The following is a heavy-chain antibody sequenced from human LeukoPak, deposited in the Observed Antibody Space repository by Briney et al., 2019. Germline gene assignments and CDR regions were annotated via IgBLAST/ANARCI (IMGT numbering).Heavy chain of an antibody. CDR1: GFTFDDYA. CDR3: ARSGSGSYYNRYFDY. J-gene: IGHJ4*02. V-gene: IGHV3-9*01. D-gene: IGHD3-10*01. CDR2: ISWNSGSI. Sequence: PGGSLRLSCAASGFTFDDYAMHWVRQAPGKGLEWVSGISWNSGSIGYADSVKGRFTISRGNAKNSLYLQMNSLRAEDTAVYYCARSGSGSYYNRYFDYWGQGTLVTVSS.